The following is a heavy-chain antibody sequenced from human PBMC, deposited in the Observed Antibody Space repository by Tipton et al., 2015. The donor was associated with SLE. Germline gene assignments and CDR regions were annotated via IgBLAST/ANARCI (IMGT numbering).Heavy chain of an antibody. CDR2: INHSGST. V-gene: IGHV4-34*01. D-gene: IGHD3-22*01. CDR1: GGSFSGYY. J-gene: IGHJ2*01. Sequence: TLSLTCAVYGGSFSGYYWSWIRQPPGKGLEWIGEINHSGSTNYNPSLKSRVTISVDTSKNQFSLKLSSVTAADTAVYYCARRGYYDSSGPYWYFDLWGRGTLVTVSS. CDR3: ARRGYYDSSGPYWYFDL.